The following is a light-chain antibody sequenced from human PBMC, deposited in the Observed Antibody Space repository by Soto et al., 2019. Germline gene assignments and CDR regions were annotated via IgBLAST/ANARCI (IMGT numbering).Light chain of an antibody. Sequence: DIEMTQSPSSLSASVRDRITISCRASQNINTFLNWYQQKGGKAPKLLIHGASSLQSGVPLRFSGSGSGTDFSLTISSLQPEDFATYYCQQSYDTLLSFGGGTKVDIK. J-gene: IGKJ4*01. V-gene: IGKV1-39*01. CDR1: QNINTF. CDR3: QQSYDTLLS. CDR2: GAS.